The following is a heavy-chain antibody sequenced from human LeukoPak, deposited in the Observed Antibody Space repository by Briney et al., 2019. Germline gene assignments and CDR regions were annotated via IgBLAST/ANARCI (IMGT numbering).Heavy chain of an antibody. D-gene: IGHD3-3*01. CDR1: GGTFSSYA. CDR2: IIPIFGTA. V-gene: IGHV1-69*13. CDR3: ARVSIFGVVIISYGMDV. Sequence: ASVKVSCKASGGTFSSYAISWVRQAPGQGLEWMGGIIPIFGTANYAQKFQGRVTITADESTSTAYMELSSLRSEDTAVYYCARVSIFGVVIISYGMDVWGLGTTVTVSS. J-gene: IGHJ6*02.